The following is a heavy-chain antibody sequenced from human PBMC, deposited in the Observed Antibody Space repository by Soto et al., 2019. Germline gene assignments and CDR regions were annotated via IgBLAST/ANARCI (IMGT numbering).Heavy chain of an antibody. CDR3: AREVAGTGSDY. CDR2: INPSGGST. CDR1: GYTFTSYY. Sequence: QVQLVQSGAEVKKPGASVKVSCKASGYTFTSYYMHWVRQAPGQGLEWMGIINPSGGSTSYAQKFQGRVTTTRDTSTSTVYMELSSLRSEDTAVYYCAREVAGTGSDYWGQGTLVTVSS. D-gene: IGHD6-19*01. J-gene: IGHJ4*02. V-gene: IGHV1-46*01.